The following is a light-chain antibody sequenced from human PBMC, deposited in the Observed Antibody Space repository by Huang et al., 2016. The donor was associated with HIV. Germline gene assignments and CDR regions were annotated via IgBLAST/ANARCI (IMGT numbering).Light chain of an antibody. CDR2: DAS. CDR3: QQRSNWPGT. J-gene: IGKJ1*01. V-gene: IGKV3-11*01. Sequence: EIVLTQSPATLSLSPGERATLSCRASQSVSSYLAWYQQKPGQAPRLLIYDASNRATGIPARVSGSGSGTDFTLTINSLEPEDFVVYYCQQRSNWPGTFGQGTKVEIK. CDR1: QSVSSY.